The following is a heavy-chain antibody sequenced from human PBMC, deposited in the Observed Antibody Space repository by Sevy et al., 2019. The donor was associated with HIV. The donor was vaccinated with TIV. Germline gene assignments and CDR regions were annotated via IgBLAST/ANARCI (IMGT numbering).Heavy chain of an antibody. CDR3: ARDRGSSSWYNWFDP. V-gene: IGHV3-74*01. CDR2: INTDGSST. D-gene: IGHD6-13*01. Sequence: GGSLRLSCAASGFTFSSYWLHWVRQAPGKGLVWVSRINTDGSSTTYADSVKGRFTISRDNAKNTLYLQMNSLRAEDTALYYCARDRGSSSWYNWFDPWGQGTLVTVSS. CDR1: GFTFSSYW. J-gene: IGHJ5*02.